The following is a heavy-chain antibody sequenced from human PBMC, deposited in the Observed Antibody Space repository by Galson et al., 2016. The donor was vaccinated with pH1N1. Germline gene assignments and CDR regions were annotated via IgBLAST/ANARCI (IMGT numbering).Heavy chain of an antibody. V-gene: IGHV4-59*01. Sequence: LSLTCTVSGASISPYYWSWIRQSPGKGLECIGYIYYTGNTDYNPSLKSRVTMSVDNSKNLFSLRLTSVTAADTAIYYGARAFTERLSGDSVSAFDFWGQGTTVVVSS. CDR3: ARAFTERLSGDSVSAFDF. CDR2: IYYTGNT. D-gene: IGHD4-17*01. CDR1: GASISPYY. J-gene: IGHJ3*01.